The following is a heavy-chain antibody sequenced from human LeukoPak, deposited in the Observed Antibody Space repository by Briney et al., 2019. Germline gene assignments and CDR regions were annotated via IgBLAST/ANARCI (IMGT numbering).Heavy chain of an antibody. CDR3: AKDGDSSGYDLSY. D-gene: IGHD3-22*01. CDR1: GFAFSSYA. CDR2: ISKDGSRQ. J-gene: IGHJ4*02. V-gene: IGHV3-30*02. Sequence: GGSLRLSCAASGFAFSSYAMSWVRQTPDKGLEWLTFISKDGSRQNYADSVKGRFTVSRDNSKNTLYLQMNRLRAEDTAVYFCAKDGDSSGYDLSYWGQGTLVTVSS.